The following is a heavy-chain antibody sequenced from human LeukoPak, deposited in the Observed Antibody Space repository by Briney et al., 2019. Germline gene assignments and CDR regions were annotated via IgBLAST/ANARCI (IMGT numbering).Heavy chain of an antibody. V-gene: IGHV4-38-2*02. J-gene: IGHJ4*02. CDR2: IYHSGST. D-gene: IGHD3-22*01. CDR3: ARDPGEGGYSGIGY. Sequence: TPSETLSLTCTVSGYSISSGYYWGWIRQPPGKGLEWIGSIYHSGSTYYNPSLKSRVTISVDTSKNQFSLKLSSVTAADTAVYYCARDPGEGGYSGIGYWGQGTLVTVSS. CDR1: GYSISSGYY.